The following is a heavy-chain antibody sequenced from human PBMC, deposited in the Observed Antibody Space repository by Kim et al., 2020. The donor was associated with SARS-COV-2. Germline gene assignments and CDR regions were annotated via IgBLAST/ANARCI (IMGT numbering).Heavy chain of an antibody. V-gene: IGHV4-34*01. D-gene: IGHD6-19*01. J-gene: IGHJ4*02. Sequence: SETLSLTCAVYGESLTGFYWNWIRQSPGKGLEWIGHITFRGETTYNPSFKTRVAMSVDTTTNQFSLKPQSVTVADTAVYFCARLYTSAWYASYFDSWGQG. CDR3: ARLYTSAWYASYFDS. CDR2: ITFRGET. CDR1: GESLTGFY.